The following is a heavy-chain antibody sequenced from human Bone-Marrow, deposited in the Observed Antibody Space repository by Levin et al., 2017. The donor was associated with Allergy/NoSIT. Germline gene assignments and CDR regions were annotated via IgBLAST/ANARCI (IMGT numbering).Heavy chain of an antibody. CDR3: TTATRGDSRGWYFDY. CDR2: IKSKTDGGTT. D-gene: IGHD6-19*01. CDR1: GFTFSNAW. V-gene: IGHV3-15*07. J-gene: IGHJ4*02. Sequence: GESLKISCAASGFTFSNAWMNWVRQAPGKGLEWVGRIKSKTDGGTTDYAAPVKGRFTISRDDSKNTLYLQMNSLKTEDTAVYYCTTATRGDSRGWYFDYWGQGTLVTVSS.